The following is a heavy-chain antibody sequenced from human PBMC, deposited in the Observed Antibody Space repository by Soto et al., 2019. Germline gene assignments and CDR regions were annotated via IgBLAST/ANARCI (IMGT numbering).Heavy chain of an antibody. Sequence: GGSLRLSCAASGFTFSSYAMHWVRQTPGKGLEWVAVISYDGSNKYYADSVKGRFTISRDNSKNTLYLQMNSLRAEDTAVYYCARDRYYDFWSGYYSVDWFDPWGQGTLVTVSS. J-gene: IGHJ5*02. D-gene: IGHD3-3*01. CDR2: ISYDGSNK. CDR3: ARDRYYDFWSGYYSVDWFDP. CDR1: GFTFSSYA. V-gene: IGHV3-30-3*01.